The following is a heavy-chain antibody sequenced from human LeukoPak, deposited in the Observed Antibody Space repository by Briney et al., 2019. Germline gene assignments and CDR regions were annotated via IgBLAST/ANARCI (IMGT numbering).Heavy chain of an antibody. Sequence: PSETLSLACIVSGGSMNNYYWSWIRQPPGKGLEWIGYVSYSGNTNYNSSLKSRVSMSVDTSKNQFSLKLISVTAADTAMDYCARGVVAATLFWFDPWGQGTLVTVSS. CDR2: VSYSGNT. V-gene: IGHV4-59*01. CDR1: GGSMNNYY. CDR3: ARGVVAATLFWFDP. J-gene: IGHJ5*02. D-gene: IGHD2-15*01.